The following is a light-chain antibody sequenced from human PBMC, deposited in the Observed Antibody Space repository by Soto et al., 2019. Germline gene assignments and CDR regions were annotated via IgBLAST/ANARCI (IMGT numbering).Light chain of an antibody. CDR3: GSFVGDTTLI. CDR1: GSDVGAYNY. CDR2: EVI. J-gene: IGLJ2*01. V-gene: IGLV2-8*01. Sequence: QSALTQSPSASGIRGQSVTISCSGTGSDVGAYNYLSWYQHHPGKAPKLIIYEVIKRPSGVPDRFSGSKSGTTASLTVSGLQTEDEAVYYCGSFVGDTTLIFGGGTKVTVL.